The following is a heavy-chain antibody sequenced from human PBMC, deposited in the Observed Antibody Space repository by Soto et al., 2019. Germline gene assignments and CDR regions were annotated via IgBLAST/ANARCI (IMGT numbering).Heavy chain of an antibody. CDR1: GFKFSSYA. J-gene: IGHJ5*01. V-gene: IGHV3-23*01. CDR3: AKDRRAGGNSAFYFDF. Sequence: LRLSCAASGFKFSSYAMSWVRQAPGKGLEWVSLISATGGGTYYADSVKGRFTISRDNSDNTLYLQVHSLRAEDTAVYYCAKDRRAGGNSAFYFDFWGQGAQVTVS. CDR2: ISATGGGT. D-gene: IGHD3-16*01.